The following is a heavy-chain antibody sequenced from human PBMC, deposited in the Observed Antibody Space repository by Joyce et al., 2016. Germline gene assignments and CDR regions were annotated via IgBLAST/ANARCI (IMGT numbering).Heavy chain of an antibody. CDR3: ARGPRSNWGLVWFDP. CDR1: GGSFSGYY. V-gene: IGHV4-34*01. J-gene: IGHJ5*02. D-gene: IGHD7-27*01. Sequence: QVQLQQWGAGLLKPSETLSLTCAVYGGSFSGYYWSWIRQPPGKGLELIGEINHSGSTNYNPSLKSRVTISVDTSKNQFSLKRSSVTAADTAVYYCARGPRSNWGLVWFDPWAQGTLVTVSS. CDR2: INHSGST.